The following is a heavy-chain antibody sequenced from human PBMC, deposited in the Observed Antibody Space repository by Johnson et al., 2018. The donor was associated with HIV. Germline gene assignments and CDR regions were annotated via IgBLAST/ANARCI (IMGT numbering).Heavy chain of an antibody. Sequence: QVQLVESGGGLVQPGRSLRLSCAASGFPFSSYAMHWVRQAPGRGLEWVALISFDGNTRFFGDSMKGRFTISRDNSNNTLYLQMNSLRAEDAALYYCARDRTSYGWIHDAFDIWGQGTMVTVSS. CDR3: ARDRTSYGWIHDAFDI. CDR2: ISFDGNTR. CDR1: GFPFSSYA. J-gene: IGHJ3*02. V-gene: IGHV3-30-3*01. D-gene: IGHD3-16*02.